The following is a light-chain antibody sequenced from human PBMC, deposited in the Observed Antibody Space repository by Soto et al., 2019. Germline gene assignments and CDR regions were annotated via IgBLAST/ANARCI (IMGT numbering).Light chain of an antibody. CDR2: AAS. CDR1: QSISSY. Sequence: DIQMTQSPPSLSASVGDRVTITCRASQSISSYLNWYQQKPGKAPKLLIYAASSLQSGVPSRFSGRGSGTDFTLTIISLHPEAFATYYCHQSYSTPLTFGGGTKVEIK. V-gene: IGKV1-39*01. J-gene: IGKJ4*01. CDR3: HQSYSTPLT.